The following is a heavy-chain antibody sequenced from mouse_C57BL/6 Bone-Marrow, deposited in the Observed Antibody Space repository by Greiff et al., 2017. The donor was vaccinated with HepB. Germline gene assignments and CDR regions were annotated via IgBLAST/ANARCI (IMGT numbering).Heavy chain of an antibody. CDR1: GYAFTNYL. V-gene: IGHV1-54*01. CDR2: INPGSGGT. Sequence: VQLQQSGAELVRPGTSVKVSCTASGYAFTNYLIEWVKQRPGQGLEWIGAINPGSGGTNYTEKFKGKATLTADNSSSTAYMQLSSLTSEDSAVYFCARVRGYFGYWDRGTTLTVSS. J-gene: IGHJ2*01. CDR3: ARVRGYFGY.